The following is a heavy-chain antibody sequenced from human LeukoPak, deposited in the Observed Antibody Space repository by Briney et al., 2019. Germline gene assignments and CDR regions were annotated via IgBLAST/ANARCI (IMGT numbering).Heavy chain of an antibody. CDR2: IWYDGSNK. V-gene: IGHV3-33*01. Sequence: GGSLRLSCAASGFTFSSYGMHWVRQAPGKGLEWVAVIWYDGSNKYYADSVKGRFTISRDNSKNTLYLQMNSLRAEDTAVYYCARDPYYYDGSGYFHFWGQGTLVTVSS. D-gene: IGHD3-22*01. J-gene: IGHJ4*02. CDR3: ARDPYYYDGSGYFHF. CDR1: GFTFSSYG.